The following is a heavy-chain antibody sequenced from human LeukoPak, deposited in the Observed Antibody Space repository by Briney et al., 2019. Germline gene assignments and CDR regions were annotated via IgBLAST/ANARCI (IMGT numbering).Heavy chain of an antibody. CDR1: GFPFSSHS. J-gene: IGHJ4*02. CDR2: ISSSSSYI. V-gene: IGHV3-21*01. CDR3: ARGEHFDY. Sequence: GSLRLSCAASGFPFSSHSMKWVRQAPGKGLEWVSSISSSSSYIYYADSVKGRFTISRDNAKNSLYLQMNSLRAEDTAVYYCARGEHFDYWGQGTLVTVSS.